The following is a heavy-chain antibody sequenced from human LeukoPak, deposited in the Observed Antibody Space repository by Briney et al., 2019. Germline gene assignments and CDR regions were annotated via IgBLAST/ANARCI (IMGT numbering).Heavy chain of an antibody. V-gene: IGHV1-18*01. Sequence: GASVKVSCKASGYTFTSYGISWVRQAPGQGLGWMGWISAYNGNTNYAQKLQGRVTMTTDTSTSTAYMELRSLRSDDTAVYYCARVYGSGSYSMYSSYYFDYWGQGTLVTVSS. D-gene: IGHD3-10*01. CDR3: ARVYGSGSYSMYSSYYFDY. CDR1: GYTFTSYG. CDR2: ISAYNGNT. J-gene: IGHJ4*02.